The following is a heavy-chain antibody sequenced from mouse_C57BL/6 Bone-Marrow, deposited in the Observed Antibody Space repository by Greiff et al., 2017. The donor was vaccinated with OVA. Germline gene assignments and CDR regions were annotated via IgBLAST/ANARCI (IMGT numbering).Heavy chain of an antibody. CDR1: GYSITSGYY. Sequence: EVQLQESGPGLVKPSQSLSLTCSVTGYSITSGYYWNWIRQFPGNKLEWMGYISYDGSNNYNPSLKNRISITRDTSKNQFFLKLNSVTTEDTATYYCARDPTTTVVARAYWGQGTLVTVSA. V-gene: IGHV3-6*01. CDR3: ARDPTTTVVARAY. D-gene: IGHD1-1*01. CDR2: ISYDGSN. J-gene: IGHJ3*01.